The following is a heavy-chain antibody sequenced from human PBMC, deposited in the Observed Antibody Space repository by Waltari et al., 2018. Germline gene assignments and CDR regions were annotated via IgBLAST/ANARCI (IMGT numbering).Heavy chain of an antibody. V-gene: IGHV3-23*01. CDR3: ARDFRYFSS. CDR2: FTVSTSST. CDR1: GFTFSSYA. D-gene: IGHD6-13*01. Sequence: EVQLLESGGGLVQAGGSLRRSCAAPGFTFSSYALSWVRQAPGKGLEWVSTFTVSTSSTYYTDSVKGRFTISRDNSKNTLYLQMNSLRAEDTAIYYCARDFRYFSSWGQGTLVTVSS. J-gene: IGHJ4*02.